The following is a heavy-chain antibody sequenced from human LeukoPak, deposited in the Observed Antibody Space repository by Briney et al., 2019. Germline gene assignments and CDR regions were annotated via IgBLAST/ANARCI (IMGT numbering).Heavy chain of an antibody. J-gene: IGHJ6*02. D-gene: IGHD3-3*02. CDR1: GFTFSSYA. CDR2: ISGSGGST. Sequence: QSGGSLRLSCAASGFTFSSYAMSWVRQAPGKGLEWVSAISGSGGSTYYADSVKGRFTISRDNSKNTLYLQMNSLRAEDTAVYYCAKDQVVSISLERFLMDVWGQGTTVTVSS. V-gene: IGHV3-23*01. CDR3: AKDQVVSISLERFLMDV.